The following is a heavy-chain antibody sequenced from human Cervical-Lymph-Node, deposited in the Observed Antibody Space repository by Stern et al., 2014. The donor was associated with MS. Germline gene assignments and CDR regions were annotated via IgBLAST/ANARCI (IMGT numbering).Heavy chain of an antibody. CDR1: GFPLSGYA. Sequence: QLVQSGGGVVQPGRSLRLSCATSGFPLSGYAMHWVRQAPGKELEWLAIVWHDGSNDYYADSVKGRFTISRDNSKNTVYLQMNSLRAEDTGVYYCARDLSSRGYYSDSCFDYWGQGTLVTVSS. CDR2: VWHDGSND. J-gene: IGHJ4*02. V-gene: IGHV3-33*01. D-gene: IGHD6-25*01. CDR3: ARDLSSRGYYSDSCFDY.